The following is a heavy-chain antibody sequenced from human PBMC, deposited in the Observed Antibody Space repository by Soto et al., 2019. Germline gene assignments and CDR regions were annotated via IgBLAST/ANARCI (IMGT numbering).Heavy chain of an antibody. D-gene: IGHD3-22*01. CDR3: AKVYYDSXGYYWMSATQQSYYFDY. J-gene: IGHJ4*02. CDR2: ISYDGSNK. CDR1: GFTFSSYG. Sequence: GGSLRLSCAASGFTFSSYGMHWVRQAPGKGLEWVAVISYDGSNKYYADSVKGRFTISRDNSKNTLYLQMNSLRAEDTAVYYCAKVYYDSXGYYWMSATQQSYYFDYWGQGTLVTVSS. V-gene: IGHV3-30*18.